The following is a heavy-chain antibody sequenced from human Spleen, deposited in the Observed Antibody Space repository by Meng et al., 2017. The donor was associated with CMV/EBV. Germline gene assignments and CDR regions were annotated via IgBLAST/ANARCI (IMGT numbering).Heavy chain of an antibody. CDR3: ARAPDKYYYESD. Sequence: CQTSGYTFNAYFIHWMRQAPGQGLEWMGSINPISGDTVFAPKFHGKVTLTRATSISTAYMELSNLRSDDTAVYYCARAPDKYYYESDWGQGTLVTVSS. J-gene: IGHJ1*01. V-gene: IGHV1-2*02. CDR1: GYTFNAYF. CDR2: INPISGDT. D-gene: IGHD3-22*01.